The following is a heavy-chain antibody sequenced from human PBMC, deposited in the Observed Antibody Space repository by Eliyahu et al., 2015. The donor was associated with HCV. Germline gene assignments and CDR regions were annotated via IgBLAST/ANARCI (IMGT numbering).Heavy chain of an antibody. V-gene: IGHV4-4*07. D-gene: IGHD6-13*01. Sequence: QVQLQESGPGLVKPAETLXLTCXVSGGXISSYHWSWIRXPAGKGLEWIGRINTSGSTNLNPSLXTRVTMSIDSSKNQFSLNLSSVTAADTAMYFCAREGSSASYSSSYYVCHFDYWGQGILVTVSS. CDR2: INTSGST. J-gene: IGHJ4*02. CDR1: GGXISSYH. CDR3: AREGSSASYSSSYYVCHFDY.